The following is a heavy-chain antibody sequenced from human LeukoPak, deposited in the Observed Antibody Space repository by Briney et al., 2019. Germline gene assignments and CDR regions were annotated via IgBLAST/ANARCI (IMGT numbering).Heavy chain of an antibody. CDR2: IKSKPDGGTT. D-gene: IGHD3-22*01. Sequence: GGSLRLSCAASGFTFSNAWMSWVRQAPGKGLEWVGRIKSKPDGGTTDYAAPVKGRFTISRDDSKNTLYLQMNSLKTEDTAVYYCTTGYYYDSSGYYYWGQGTLVTVSS. CDR1: GFTFSNAW. J-gene: IGHJ4*02. V-gene: IGHV3-15*01. CDR3: TTGYYYDSSGYYY.